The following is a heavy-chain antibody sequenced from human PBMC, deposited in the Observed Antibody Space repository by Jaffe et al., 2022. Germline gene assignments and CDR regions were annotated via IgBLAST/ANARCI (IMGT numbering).Heavy chain of an antibody. CDR3: ARDHPRDDFWSLGSLGDV. D-gene: IGHD3-3*01. CDR1: GFTFSSYS. Sequence: EVQLVESGGGLVKPGGSLRLSCAASGFTFSSYSMNWVRQAPGKGLEWVSSISSSSSYIYYADSVKGRFTISRDNAKNSLYLQMNSLRAEDTAVYYCARDHPRDDFWSLGSLGDVWGKGTTVTVSS. J-gene: IGHJ6*04. V-gene: IGHV3-21*01. CDR2: ISSSSSYI.